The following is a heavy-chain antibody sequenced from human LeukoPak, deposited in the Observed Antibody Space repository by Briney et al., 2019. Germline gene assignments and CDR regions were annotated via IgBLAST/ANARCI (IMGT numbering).Heavy chain of an antibody. V-gene: IGHV3-7*01. Sequence: GGSLRLSCAASGFTFSSYWMSWVRQAPGKGLEWVANIKQDGSEKYYVDSVKGRFTTSRDNAKNSLYLQMNSLRAEDMAVYYCAREAGGMTHYFYYFDYWGQGTLVTVSS. CDR2: IKQDGSEK. D-gene: IGHD2/OR15-2a*01. J-gene: IGHJ4*02. CDR3: AREAGGMTHYFYYFDY. CDR1: GFTFSSYW.